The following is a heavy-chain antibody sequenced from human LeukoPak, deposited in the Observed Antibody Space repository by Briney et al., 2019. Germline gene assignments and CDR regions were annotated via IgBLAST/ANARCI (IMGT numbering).Heavy chain of an antibody. J-gene: IGHJ4*02. V-gene: IGHV5-51*01. Sequence: GGSLQISCKGSGCLFTSYWIGWLRQLPGKGLEWMGIIYPGDSDTRYSPSFQGQVTISADKSISTAYLQWSSLKASDTAMYYCARLNFDWFFFDYWGQGTLVTVSS. D-gene: IGHD3-9*01. CDR3: ARLNFDWFFFDY. CDR1: GCLFTSYW. CDR2: IYPGDSDT.